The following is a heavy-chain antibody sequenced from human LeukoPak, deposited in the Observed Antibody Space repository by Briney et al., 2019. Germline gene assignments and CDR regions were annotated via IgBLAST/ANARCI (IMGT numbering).Heavy chain of an antibody. CDR3: ARGGEPNYYYYYMDV. CDR1: GYSISSGYY. CDR2: IYHSGST. V-gene: IGHV4-38-2*02. D-gene: IGHD4-17*01. Sequence: SETLSLTCTVSGYSISSGYYWGWIRQPPGKGLEWIGSIYHSGSTYYNPSLKSRVTISVDTSKNQFSLKLSSVTAADTAVYYCARGGEPNYYYYYMDVWGKGTTVTVSS. J-gene: IGHJ6*03.